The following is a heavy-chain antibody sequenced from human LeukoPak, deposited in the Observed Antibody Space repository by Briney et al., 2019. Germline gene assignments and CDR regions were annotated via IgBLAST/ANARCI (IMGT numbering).Heavy chain of an antibody. CDR2: FYYRGNV. Sequence: SETLSLTCAVSGGSLNDFYWTWIRQAPGKGLEWIGTFYYRGNVKYSPSLTSRASISVDTSRNQLFLNLRSATAADTAVYYCARVLRAQGYYYWYIDVWGKGNTATVSS. CDR3: ARVLRAQGYYYWYIDV. J-gene: IGHJ6*03. CDR1: GGSLNDFY. V-gene: IGHV4-59*01.